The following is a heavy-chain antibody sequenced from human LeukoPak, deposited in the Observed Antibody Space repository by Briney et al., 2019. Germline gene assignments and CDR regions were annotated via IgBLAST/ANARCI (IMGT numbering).Heavy chain of an antibody. CDR3: ARDYQGGYGDKTVDY. CDR2: INHSGST. V-gene: IGHV4-34*01. J-gene: IGHJ4*02. CDR1: GGSFSGYY. D-gene: IGHD5-18*01. Sequence: SETLSLTCAVYGGSFSGYYWSWIRQPPGKGLEWIGEINHSGSTNYNPSLRSRVTISVDTSKNQFSLKLSSVTAADTAVYYCARDYQGGYGDKTVDYWGQGTLVTVSS.